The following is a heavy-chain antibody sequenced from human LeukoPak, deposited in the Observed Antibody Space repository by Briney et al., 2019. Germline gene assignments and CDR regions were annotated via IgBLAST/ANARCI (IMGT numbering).Heavy chain of an antibody. V-gene: IGHV4-4*07. CDR2: IYTSGST. J-gene: IGHJ4*02. Sequence: SETLSLTCTVSGGSISSYYWSWIRQPAGKGLEWIGRIYTSGSTNYNPSLKSRVTMSVDTSKNQFSLKLSSVTAADTAVYYCAREHSSMIVVRGGVDYWGQGTLVTVSS. CDR1: GGSISSYY. D-gene: IGHD3-22*01. CDR3: AREHSSMIVVRGGVDY.